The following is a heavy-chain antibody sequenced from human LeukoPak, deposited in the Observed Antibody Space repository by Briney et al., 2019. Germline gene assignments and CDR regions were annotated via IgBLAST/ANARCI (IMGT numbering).Heavy chain of an antibody. CDR2: IYHSGST. J-gene: IGHJ1*01. V-gene: IGHV4-59*01. D-gene: IGHD6-6*01. Sequence: WVRQLPGKGLEWIGYIYHSGSTNYNPSLRSRVTISVDTSKNQFSLNLNSVTAADTAVYYCARGGAARLHFQNWGQGTLVTVSS. CDR3: ARGGAARLHFQN.